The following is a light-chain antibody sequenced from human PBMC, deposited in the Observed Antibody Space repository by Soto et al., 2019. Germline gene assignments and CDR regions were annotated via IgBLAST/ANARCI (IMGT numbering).Light chain of an antibody. Sequence: EIVLTQSPATLSLAPGDTATLSCRASQRVGRFVAWYQQKPGQAPRLLIYATSNRATGIPARFSGSGSGTDFTLTISSLEPEDFAVYYCQQRSSWPFTFGPGTKVDIK. J-gene: IGKJ3*01. V-gene: IGKV3-11*01. CDR1: QRVGRF. CDR3: QQRSSWPFT. CDR2: ATS.